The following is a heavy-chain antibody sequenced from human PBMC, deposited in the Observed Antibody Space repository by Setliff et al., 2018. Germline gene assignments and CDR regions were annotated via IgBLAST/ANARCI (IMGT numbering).Heavy chain of an antibody. CDR1: GGSISSGGYY. J-gene: IGHJ3*02. CDR3: ARDPLTTNRRRAFDI. CDR2: IYYSGST. V-gene: IGHV4-31*03. D-gene: IGHD4-17*01. Sequence: TLSPTCTVSGGSISSGGYYWSWIRQHPGKGLEWIGYIYYSGSTYYNPSLKSRVTISVDTSKNQFSLKLSSVTAADTAVYYCARDPLTTNRRRAFDIWGQGTMVTVSS.